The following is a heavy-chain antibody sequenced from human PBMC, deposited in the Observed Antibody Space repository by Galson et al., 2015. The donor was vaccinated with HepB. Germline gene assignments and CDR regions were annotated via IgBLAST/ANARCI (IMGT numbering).Heavy chain of an antibody. CDR3: ATITIFGVAIDY. J-gene: IGHJ4*02. V-gene: IGHV1-18*04. CDR2: ISAYNGNT. D-gene: IGHD3-3*01. Sequence: SVKVSCKASGYTFTSYGISWVRQAPGQGLEWMGWISAYNGNTNYAQKLQGRVTMTTDTSTSTAYMELSSLRSEDTAVYYCATITIFGVAIDYWGQGTLVTVSS. CDR1: GYTFTSYG.